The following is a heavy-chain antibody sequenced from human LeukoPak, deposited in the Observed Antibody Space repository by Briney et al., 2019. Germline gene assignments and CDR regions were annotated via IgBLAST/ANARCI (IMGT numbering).Heavy chain of an antibody. CDR3: ARLPGIAAAGTRWFDP. J-gene: IGHJ5*02. CDR1: GYSFTSYW. Sequence: GESLKISCKGSGYSFTSYWIGWLRQMPGKGLEWMGIIYPGDSDTRYSPSFQGQVTISADKSIITAYLQWSSLKASDTAMYYCARLPGIAAAGTRWFDPWGQGTLVTVSS. V-gene: IGHV5-51*01. CDR2: IYPGDSDT. D-gene: IGHD6-13*01.